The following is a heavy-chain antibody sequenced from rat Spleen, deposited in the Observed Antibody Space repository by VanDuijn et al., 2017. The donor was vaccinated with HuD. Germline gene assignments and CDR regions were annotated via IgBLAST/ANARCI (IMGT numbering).Heavy chain of an antibody. CDR1: GFIFSDHY. J-gene: IGHJ2*01. Sequence: EVQLVESDGGFVQPGRSLKLSCTASGFIFSDHYVAWFRQAPTKGLEWVATINYDGRSTFYRDSVRARFTISRDNAKSTLYLQMDSLKSEDTATYYCTRYYGYTYFDYWGQGVMVTVSS. CDR2: INYDGRST. V-gene: IGHV5-29*01. CDR3: TRYYGYTYFDY. D-gene: IGHD1-9*01.